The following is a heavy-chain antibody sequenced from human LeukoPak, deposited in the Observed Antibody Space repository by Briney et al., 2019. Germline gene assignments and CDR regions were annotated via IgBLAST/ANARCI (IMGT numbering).Heavy chain of an antibody. V-gene: IGHV3-73*01. D-gene: IGHD1-26*01. CDR1: GFTFSGSA. J-gene: IGHJ4*02. Sequence: GGSLRLSCAASGFTFSGSAMHWVRQASGKGLEWVGRIRSKANSYATAYAASVKGRFTISRDDAKNTAYLQMNSLETEDTAVYYCTRRGAPQWGQGTLVTVSS. CDR2: IRSKANSYAT. CDR3: TRRGAPQ.